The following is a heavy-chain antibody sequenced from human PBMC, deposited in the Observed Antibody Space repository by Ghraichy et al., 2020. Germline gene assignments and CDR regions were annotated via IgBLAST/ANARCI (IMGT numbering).Heavy chain of an antibody. J-gene: IGHJ4*02. D-gene: IGHD6-13*01. V-gene: IGHV4-34*01. CDR1: GGSFSGYY. CDR3: ARRSSSWYLSYFDY. Sequence: SETLSLTCAVYGGSFSGYYWSWIRQPPGKGLEWIGEINHSGSTNYNPSLKSRVTISVDTSKNQFSLKLSSVTAADTAVYYCARRSSSWYLSYFDYWGQGTLVTVSS. CDR2: INHSGST.